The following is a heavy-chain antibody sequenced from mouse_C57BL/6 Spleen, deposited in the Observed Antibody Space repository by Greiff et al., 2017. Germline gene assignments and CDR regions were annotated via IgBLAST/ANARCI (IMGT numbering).Heavy chain of an antibody. CDR2: ILTGSGST. V-gene: IGHV1-9*01. D-gene: IGHD2-2*01. CDR1: GYTFTGYW. J-gene: IGHJ3*01. Sequence: QVQLQQSGAELMKPGASVKLSCKATGYTFTGYWIAWVKQRPGHGLEWIGEILTGSGSTNYNEKVKGKATFTADTSSNTAYMQLSSLTTEDSAIYYCARGGYERGFAYWGQGTLVTVSA. CDR3: ARGGYERGFAY.